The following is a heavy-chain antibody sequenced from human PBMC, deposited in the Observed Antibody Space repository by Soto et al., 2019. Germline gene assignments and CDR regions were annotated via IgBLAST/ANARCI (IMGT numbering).Heavy chain of an antibody. J-gene: IGHJ3*01. CDR2: LNPDTGNT. V-gene: IGHV1-3*01. D-gene: IGHD2-21*01. CDR3: PRASHTAAPGANVVFKV. CDR1: GFTFSDNL. Sequence: QVQLVQSGAELKKPGASVNISCTASGFTFSDNLINWVRQAPGQGLEWMGWLNPDTGNTRYSETFQGRVTISRHSPASKAYLDPTALENEARPPFSLPRASHTAAPGANVVFKVWGKGPRITAS.